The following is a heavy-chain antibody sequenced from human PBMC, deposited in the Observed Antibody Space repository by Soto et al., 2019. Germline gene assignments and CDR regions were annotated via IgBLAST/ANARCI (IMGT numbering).Heavy chain of an antibody. Sequence: SETLSLTCTVSGGSISSYYWSWIRQPPGKGLEWIGYIYYSGSTNYNPSLKSRVTISVDTSKNQFSLKLSSVTTADTAVYYCAREGYYDSSGLGLFDIWGQGTMVTVSS. V-gene: IGHV4-59*01. CDR1: GGSISSYY. CDR2: IYYSGST. D-gene: IGHD3-22*01. J-gene: IGHJ3*02. CDR3: AREGYYDSSGLGLFDI.